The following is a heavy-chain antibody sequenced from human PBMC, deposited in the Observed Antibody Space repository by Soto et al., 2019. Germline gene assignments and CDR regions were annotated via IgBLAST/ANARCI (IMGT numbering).Heavy chain of an antibody. Sequence: VSLRLSCVTSGFDFSYYWIHWIRQAPWKGLVWVSRIDPDGTTTNYADSVKGRFTVSRDNAKDTAYLQMDSLTADDTALYYCTRGLRPSSAGTGAYWGPGTLVTV. J-gene: IGHJ1*01. D-gene: IGHD1-1*01. V-gene: IGHV3-74*01. CDR2: IDPDGTTT. CDR3: TRGLRPSSAGTGAY. CDR1: GFDFSYYW.